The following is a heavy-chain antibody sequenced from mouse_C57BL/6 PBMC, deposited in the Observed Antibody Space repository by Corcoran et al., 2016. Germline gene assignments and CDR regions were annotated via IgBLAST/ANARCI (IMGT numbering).Heavy chain of an antibody. CDR2: INPNNGGT. Sequence: EVQLQQSGPELVKPGASVKISCKASGYTFTDYYMNWVKQSHGKSLEWIGDINPNNGGTSYNQKFKGKATLTVDKSSSTAYMELRSLTSEDSAVYYCARNRGYDAMDYWGQGTSVTVSS. CDR3: ARNRGYDAMDY. CDR1: GYTFTDYY. V-gene: IGHV1-26*01. J-gene: IGHJ4*01.